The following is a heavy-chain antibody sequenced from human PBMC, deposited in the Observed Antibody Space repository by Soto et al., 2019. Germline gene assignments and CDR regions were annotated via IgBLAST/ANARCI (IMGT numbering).Heavy chain of an antibody. D-gene: IGHD6-19*01. V-gene: IGHV4-4*02. Sequence: QVQLQESGPELVKPSGTLSLSCVVSSGSISSTNWWSWVRQPPGRGLEWIGAIYHSGSINYNPSLRGRVTISVDKSKNQFSLNLISVTAADTAVYFCVKEGSGWSYLDHWGRESWSPSPQ. CDR1: SGSISSTNW. CDR2: IYHSGSI. J-gene: IGHJ4*02. CDR3: VKEGSGWSYLDH.